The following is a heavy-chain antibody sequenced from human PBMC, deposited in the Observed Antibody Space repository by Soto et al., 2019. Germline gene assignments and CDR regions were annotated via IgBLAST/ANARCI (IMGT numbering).Heavy chain of an antibody. Sequence: ASVKVSCKVSGYTLTELSMRWVRQAPGKGLEWMGGFDPEDGETIYAQKFQGRVTMTEDTSTDTAYMELSSLRSEDTAVYYCATTRGGIVVVTADQYYFDYWGQGTLVTVSS. D-gene: IGHD2-21*02. V-gene: IGHV1-24*01. CDR2: FDPEDGET. CDR1: GYTLTELS. J-gene: IGHJ4*02. CDR3: ATTRGGIVVVTADQYYFDY.